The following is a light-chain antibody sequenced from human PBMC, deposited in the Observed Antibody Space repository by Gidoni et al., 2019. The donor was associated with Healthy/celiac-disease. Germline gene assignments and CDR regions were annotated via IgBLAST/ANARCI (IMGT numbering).Light chain of an antibody. V-gene: IGKV1-9*01. CDR2: AAS. CDR3: QQLNSYLFT. CDR1: QGISSY. J-gene: IGKJ4*01. Sequence: ILLTQSPSFLSASVGDRVTITCRVSQGISSYLAWYQQKPGKAPKLLIYAASTLQSGVPSRFSGSGSGTEFTLTISSLQPEDFATYYCQQLNSYLFTFGGGTKVEIK.